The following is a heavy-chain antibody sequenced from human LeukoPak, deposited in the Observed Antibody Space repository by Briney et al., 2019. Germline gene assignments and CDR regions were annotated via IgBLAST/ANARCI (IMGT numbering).Heavy chain of an antibody. CDR3: AKAPPPGMVRGVIPPYYFDY. V-gene: IGHV1-2*02. CDR1: GYTFTGYY. CDR2: INPNSGGT. J-gene: IGHJ4*02. Sequence: ASVKVSCKASGYTFTGYYMHWVRQAPGRGLEWMGWINPNSGGTNYAQKFQGRVTMTRDTSISTAYMELSRLRSDDTAVYYCAKAPPPGMVRGVIPPYYFDYWGQGTLVTVSS. D-gene: IGHD3-10*01.